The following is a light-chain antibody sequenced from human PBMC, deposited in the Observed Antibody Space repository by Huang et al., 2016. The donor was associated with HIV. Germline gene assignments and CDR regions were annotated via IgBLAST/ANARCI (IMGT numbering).Light chain of an antibody. Sequence: EIVMTQSPATLSVSPGERATLSCRASQSVSSTLAWYQQKPGQAPRLLIYGASTRATGIPARFSGSGSGTEFTLTISSLQSEDFAVYYCHQYNNWRTFGQGTKVEIK. CDR3: HQYNNWRT. V-gene: IGKV3-15*01. CDR1: QSVSST. CDR2: GAS. J-gene: IGKJ1*01.